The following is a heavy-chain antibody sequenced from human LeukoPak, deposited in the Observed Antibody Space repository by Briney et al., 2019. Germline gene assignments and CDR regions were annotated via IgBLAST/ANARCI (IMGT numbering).Heavy chain of an antibody. J-gene: IGHJ4*02. D-gene: IGHD2-15*01. CDR3: ARGQCSGGSCYLDY. V-gene: IGHV4-59*01. CDR1: GAPISNYF. Sequence: SETLSLTCVVSGAPISNYFWSWIRQPPGKGLEWIGYIHYSGSTNYSPSLKSRVTMSVDTSKNQFSLNLNSVTAADTAVYYCARGQCSGGSCYLDYWGQGTLVTVSS. CDR2: IHYSGST.